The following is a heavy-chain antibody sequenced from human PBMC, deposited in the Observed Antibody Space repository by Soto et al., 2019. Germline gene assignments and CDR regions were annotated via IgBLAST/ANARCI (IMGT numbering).Heavy chain of an antibody. J-gene: IGHJ4*02. V-gene: IGHV3-53*01. CDR1: GFTVTINY. CDR3: HGYGY. Sequence: EVRVVDSGGGLFQPGGSLRLSCAVSGFTVTINYMGWVRQAPGKGLEWVSVIYSGGTIYYADSVKGRFTISRDTSKNTLYLQMNSLRGDDTAVYYCHGYGYWGQGTLVTVSS. CDR2: IYSGGTI. D-gene: IGHD5-12*01.